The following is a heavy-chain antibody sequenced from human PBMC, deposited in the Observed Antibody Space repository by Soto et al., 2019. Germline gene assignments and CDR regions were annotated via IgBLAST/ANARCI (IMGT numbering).Heavy chain of an antibody. CDR1: GGSFSGYY. V-gene: IGHV4-34*01. CDR3: ARVPFGSYGVTYFDY. Sequence: SETLSLTCAVYGGSFSGYYWSWIRQPPGKGLEWIGEINHSGSTNYNPSLKSRVTISVDTSKNQFSLKLSSVTAADTAVYYCARVPFGSYGVTYFDYWGQGTLVTVSS. CDR2: INHSGST. D-gene: IGHD1-26*01. J-gene: IGHJ4*02.